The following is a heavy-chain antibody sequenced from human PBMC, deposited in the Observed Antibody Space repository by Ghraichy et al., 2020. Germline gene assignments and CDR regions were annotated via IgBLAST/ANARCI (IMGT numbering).Heavy chain of an antibody. CDR1: GFTFSSYW. J-gene: IGHJ6*02. V-gene: IGHV3-74*01. CDR3: TRNGLDV. Sequence: LSLTCVSSGFTFSSYWMHCVRHAPGKGLVWVSRIESDGSGTSYADSVKGRFTISRDNAKNTLYLRMDTLRAEDTGIYYCTRNGLDVWGQGTTVTVSS. CDR2: IESDGSGT.